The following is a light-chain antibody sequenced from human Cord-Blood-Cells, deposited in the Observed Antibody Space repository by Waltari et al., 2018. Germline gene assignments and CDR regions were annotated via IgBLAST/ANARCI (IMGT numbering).Light chain of an antibody. Sequence: QSALTQPPSVSGSPGQSVTISCTGTSSHVGSYNRFPWYQQPPGTAPKLMIYEVSTRPSGVPDRFSGSKSGNTASLTISGLQAEDEADYYCSSYTSSSTFVVFGGGTKLTVL. CDR3: SSYTSSSTFVV. V-gene: IGLV2-18*02. CDR1: SSHVGSYNR. CDR2: EVS. J-gene: IGLJ3*02.